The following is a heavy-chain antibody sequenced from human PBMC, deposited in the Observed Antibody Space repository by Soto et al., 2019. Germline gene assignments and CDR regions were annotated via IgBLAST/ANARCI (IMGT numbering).Heavy chain of an antibody. D-gene: IGHD3-16*02. CDR3: ARALITFGGVIVNFDY. V-gene: IGHV4-30-2*01. Sequence: PSETLSLTCAVSGGSISSGGYSWSWIRQPPGKGLEWIGYIYHSGSTYYNPSLKSRVTISVDRSKNQFSLKLSSVTAADTAVYYCARALITFGGVIVNFDYWGQGTLVTVSS. CDR2: IYHSGST. CDR1: GGSISSGGYS. J-gene: IGHJ4*02.